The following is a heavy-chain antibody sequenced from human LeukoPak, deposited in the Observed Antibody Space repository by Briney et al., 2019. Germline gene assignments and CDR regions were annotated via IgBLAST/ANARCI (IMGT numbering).Heavy chain of an antibody. CDR3: ARAFLVGYSPEEYFFDY. CDR2: INHSGST. D-gene: IGHD2-15*01. J-gene: IGHJ4*02. CDR1: GESFSGYY. V-gene: IGHV4-34*01. Sequence: PSETLSLTCAVYGESFSGYYWSWIRQPPGKGLEWIGEINHSGSTNYNPSLKSRVTISVDTSKNQFSLKLSSVTAADTAVYYCARAFLVGYSPEEYFFDYWGQGALVTVSS.